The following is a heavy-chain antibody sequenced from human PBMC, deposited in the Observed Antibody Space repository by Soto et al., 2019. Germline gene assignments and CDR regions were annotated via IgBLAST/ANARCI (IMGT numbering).Heavy chain of an antibody. V-gene: IGHV1-18*04. CDR1: GYTFTSYA. CDR2: ITAYNGNT. CDR3: ARGGYSGYDPLYYYGMDV. D-gene: IGHD5-12*01. J-gene: IGHJ6*02. Sequence: ASVKVSCKASGYTFTSYAISWVRHAPGQGLEWMGWITAYNGNTNYAQKLQARVTMTTDTSTRTAYMELRSLRSDDTAVYYCARGGYSGYDPLYYYGMDVWGQGTTVTVSS.